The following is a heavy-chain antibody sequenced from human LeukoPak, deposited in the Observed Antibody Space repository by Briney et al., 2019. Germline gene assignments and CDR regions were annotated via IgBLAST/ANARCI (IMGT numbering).Heavy chain of an antibody. V-gene: IGHV3-7*01. CDR1: GFTFSNYW. Sequence: PGGSLRLSCAASGFTFSNYWMGWVRQAPGKRPEWVANMNIDGSEKYYVDSVKGRFTISRDNAKNSLYLQMNSLRAEDTAVYYCVIKMEDWGQGTLVTVSS. J-gene: IGHJ4*02. CDR3: VIKMED. CDR2: MNIDGSEK. D-gene: IGHD5-24*01.